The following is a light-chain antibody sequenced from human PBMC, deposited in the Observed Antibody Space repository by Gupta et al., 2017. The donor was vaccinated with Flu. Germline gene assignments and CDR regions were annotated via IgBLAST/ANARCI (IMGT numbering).Light chain of an antibody. CDR2: KAS. J-gene: IGKJ1*01. V-gene: IGKV1-5*03. Sequence: DIQMTQSPSTLPASVGDSVTITCRASQSISSWLAWYQQKPGKAPKLLIYKASSLESGVPSRFSGSGSGTEFTLTISSLQPDDFATYYCQQYHSYSTFGQGTKVEIK. CDR3: QQYHSYST. CDR1: QSISSW.